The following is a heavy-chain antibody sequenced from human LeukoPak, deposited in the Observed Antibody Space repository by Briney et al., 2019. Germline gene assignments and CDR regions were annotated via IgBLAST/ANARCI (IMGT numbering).Heavy chain of an antibody. V-gene: IGHV3-21*01. CDR1: GFTFNTFN. CDR2: ITGGGDYI. Sequence: PGGSLRLSCAASGFTFNTFNMNWVRQAPGKGLEWVSPITGGGDYIYYADSVKGRFTTSRDNAKNSLSLQLNSLRVEDTAVYYCARGQYDVLAASYKWTPDYWGQGTLVTVSS. CDR3: ARGQYDVLAASYKWTPDY. D-gene: IGHD3-9*01. J-gene: IGHJ4*02.